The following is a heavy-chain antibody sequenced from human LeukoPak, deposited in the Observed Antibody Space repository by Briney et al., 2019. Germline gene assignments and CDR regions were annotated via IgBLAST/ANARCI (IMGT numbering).Heavy chain of an antibody. J-gene: IGHJ4*02. CDR1: GGSISSYY. D-gene: IGHD4-23*01. CDR3: ARDDYGGYFDY. CDR2: IYYSGST. V-gene: IGHV4-59*01. Sequence: SETLSLTCTVSGGSISSYYWSWIRQPPGKGLEWIGYIYYSGSTNYNPSLKSRVTISVDTSKNQFSLKLSSVTAAGTAVYYCARDDYGGYFDYWGQGTLVTVSS.